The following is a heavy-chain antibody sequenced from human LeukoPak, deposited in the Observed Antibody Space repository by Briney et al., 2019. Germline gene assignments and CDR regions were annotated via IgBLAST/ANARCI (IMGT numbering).Heavy chain of an antibody. CDR1: GFTFSDHY. D-gene: IGHD1-1*01. J-gene: IGHJ4*02. V-gene: IGHV3-72*01. CDR3: ARDINWNDAGT. Sequence: GGSLRLSCAASGFTFSDHYMDWVRQAPGKGLEWVGRTRNKANSYTTEYAASVKGRFTISRDDSKNSLYLQMNSLKTEDTAVYYCARDINWNDAGTWGQGTLVTVSS. CDR2: TRNKANSYTT.